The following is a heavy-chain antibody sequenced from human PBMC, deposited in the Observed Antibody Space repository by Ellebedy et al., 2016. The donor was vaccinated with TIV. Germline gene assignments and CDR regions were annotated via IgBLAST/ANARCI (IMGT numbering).Heavy chain of an antibody. V-gene: IGHV4-4*07. CDR3: ARLCSTFDCSGAFDF. Sequence: SETLSLXXTVSGGSISNYYWNWIRQPAGEGLDWIGRVHTSGTPNYKPSLKSRVTMSADTSKNQFSLKLNSVTAADTAIYYCARLCSTFDCSGAFDFWGQGILVTVSS. J-gene: IGHJ4*02. D-gene: IGHD3-10*02. CDR1: GGSISNYY. CDR2: VHTSGTP.